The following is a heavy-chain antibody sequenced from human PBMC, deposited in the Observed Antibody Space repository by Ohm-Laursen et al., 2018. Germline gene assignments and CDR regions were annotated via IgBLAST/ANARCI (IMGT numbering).Heavy chain of an antibody. CDR1: GFTFSDYY. Sequence: SLRLSCAASGFTFSDYYMSWIRQAPGKGLEWASYISSSGSTIYYADSVKGRFTISRDNSKNTLYLQMNSLRAEDTAVYYCAKDSDGSGSYSLDYWGQGTLVTVSS. V-gene: IGHV3-11*04. CDR3: AKDSDGSGSYSLDY. J-gene: IGHJ4*02. CDR2: ISSSGSTI. D-gene: IGHD1-26*01.